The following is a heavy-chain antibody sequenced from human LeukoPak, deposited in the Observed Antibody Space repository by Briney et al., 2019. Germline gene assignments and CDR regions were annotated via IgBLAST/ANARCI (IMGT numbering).Heavy chain of an antibody. CDR3: ASLREDFDY. CDR2: ISSNGGST. J-gene: IGHJ4*02. V-gene: IGHV3-64*01. Sequence: PGGSLRLSCAASGFTFSSYTMHWVRQAPGKGLESVSAISSNGGSTYYAHSVKGRFTISRDNSKNTLYLQMDSLRAEDTAVYYCASLREDFDYWGQGTLVTVSS. D-gene: IGHD3-16*01. CDR1: GFTFSSYT.